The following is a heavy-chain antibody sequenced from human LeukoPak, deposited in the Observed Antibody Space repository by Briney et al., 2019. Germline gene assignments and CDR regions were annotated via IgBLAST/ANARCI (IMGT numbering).Heavy chain of an antibody. V-gene: IGHV3-33*01. J-gene: IGHJ4*02. CDR2: IWYDGSNK. CDR3: ARHYSSWYYDY. CDR1: GFTFSSYG. Sequence: GGSLRLSCAASGFTFSSYGMHWVRQAPGKGLEWVAVIWYDGSNKYYADSVKGRFTISRDNSKNTLYLQMNSLRAEDTAVYYCARHYSSWYYDYWGQGTLVTVSS. D-gene: IGHD6-13*01.